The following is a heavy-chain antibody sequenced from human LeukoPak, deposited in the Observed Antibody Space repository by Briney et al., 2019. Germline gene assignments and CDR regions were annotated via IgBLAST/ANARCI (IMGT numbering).Heavy chain of an antibody. V-gene: IGHV3-43*02. CDR2: ISADGGST. CDR3: AKESGKFDY. Sequence: GGSLRLSCVASGLNFDDSAMHWVRQAPGKGLEWVSLISADGGSTFSADSVKGRFSISRDNSKNSLYLQMNSLRSEDTAMYYCAKESGKFDYWGQGPWSPSPQ. CDR1: GLNFDDSA. J-gene: IGHJ4*02.